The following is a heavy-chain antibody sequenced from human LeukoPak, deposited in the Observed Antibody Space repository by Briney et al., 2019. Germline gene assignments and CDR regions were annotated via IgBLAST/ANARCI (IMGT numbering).Heavy chain of an antibody. CDR3: ARSPGSGSLNTDDY. V-gene: IGHV1-2*02. Sequence: ASVKVSCKASGYTFTGYYMHWVRQAPGQGLEWMGWINPNSGGTNYAQKFQGRVTMTRDTSISTAYMELSRLRSDDTAVYYCARSPGSGSLNTDDYWGQGTLVTVSS. CDR2: INPNSGGT. CDR1: GYTFTGYY. D-gene: IGHD3-10*01. J-gene: IGHJ4*02.